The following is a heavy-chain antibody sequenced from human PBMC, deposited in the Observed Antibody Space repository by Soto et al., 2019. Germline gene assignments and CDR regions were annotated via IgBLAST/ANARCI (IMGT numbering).Heavy chain of an antibody. Sequence: GGSLRLSCTTSGFTVSSSHMSWVRQAPGKGLDWVSVIYSGGNSYYADSVKGRFTISRDNSKTTLYLQMNSLRAEDTAVYYCVRSSGSHGPGYFQNWGQGTLVTVSS. V-gene: IGHV3-53*01. J-gene: IGHJ1*01. D-gene: IGHD1-26*01. CDR3: VRSSGSHGPGYFQN. CDR2: IYSGGNS. CDR1: GFTVSSSH.